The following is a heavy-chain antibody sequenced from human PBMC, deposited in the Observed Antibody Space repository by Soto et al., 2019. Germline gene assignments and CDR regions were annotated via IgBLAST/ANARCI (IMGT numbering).Heavy chain of an antibody. CDR1: GASVSHGY. CDR3: ARSYYDSTGFAVDP. D-gene: IGHD3-22*01. Sequence: PSETLSLTCNVSGASVSHGYWSWIRQPPGKGLEWIGFMYFGGSFNYNPSLTSRATISVEMSKNQFSMKLTSVTASDTAVYYCARSYYDSTGFAVDPWGQGTLVTVPQ. V-gene: IGHV4-59*02. CDR2: MYFGGSF. J-gene: IGHJ5*02.